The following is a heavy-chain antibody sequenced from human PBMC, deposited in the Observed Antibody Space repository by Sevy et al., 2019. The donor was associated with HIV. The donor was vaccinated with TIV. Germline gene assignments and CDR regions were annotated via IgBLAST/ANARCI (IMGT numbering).Heavy chain of an antibody. CDR2: IDTDGSDT. Sequence: GGSLILSCVASGFIFSTDWMHWVRHAPGKGLVWVSRIDTDGSDTSYADSVKGRFTISGDNAKNTLYLQMNSLRAEDTAVYYCVRDRPGPKHYMDVWGKGTTVTVSS. CDR3: VRDRPGPKHYMDV. J-gene: IGHJ6*03. CDR1: GFIFSTDW. V-gene: IGHV3-74*01.